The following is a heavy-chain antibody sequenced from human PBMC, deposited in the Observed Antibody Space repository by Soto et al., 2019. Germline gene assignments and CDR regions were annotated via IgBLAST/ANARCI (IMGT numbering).Heavy chain of an antibody. J-gene: IGHJ4*02. V-gene: IGHV3-23*01. D-gene: IGHD3-10*01. CDR3: AKEGSAYFRFDY. CDR2: ISGSGHST. Sequence: GGSLRLSCAASGFNFCSYAMNWVRQAPGKGLEWVSAISGSGHSTYYADSVKGRFTISRDNSKNTLYLQMNSLRAEDTAVYYCAKEGSAYFRFDYWGQGTLVTVSS. CDR1: GFNFCSYA.